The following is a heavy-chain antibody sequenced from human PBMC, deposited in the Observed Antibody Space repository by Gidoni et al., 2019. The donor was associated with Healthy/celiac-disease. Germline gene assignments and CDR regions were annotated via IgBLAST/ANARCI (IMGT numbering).Heavy chain of an antibody. V-gene: IGHV4-39*01. J-gene: IGHJ3*02. D-gene: IGHD6-6*01. CDR3: ARLRSSSGAPAFDAFDI. Sequence: QLQLQESGPGLVKPSETLSLTCTVSGGSLRSSSYYWGWIRQPPGKGLEWIGSIYYSGSTYYNPSLKRRVTISVDTSKNQFSLKLSSVTAADTAVYYCARLRSSSGAPAFDAFDIWGQGTMVTVSS. CDR1: GGSLRSSSYY. CDR2: IYYSGST.